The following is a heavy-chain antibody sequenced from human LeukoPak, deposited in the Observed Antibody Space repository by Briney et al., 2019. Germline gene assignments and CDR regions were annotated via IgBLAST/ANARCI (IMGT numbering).Heavy chain of an antibody. J-gene: IGHJ5*02. CDR3: ARGRTTVTMHYWFDP. CDR2: IIPIFGTA. Sequence: ASVRVSCKASGGTFSSYAISWVRQAPGQGLEWMGGIIPIFGTANYAQKFQGRVTITTDESTSTAYMELSSLRSEDTAVYYCARGRTTVTMHYWFDPWGQGTLVTVSS. CDR1: GGTFSSYA. V-gene: IGHV1-69*05. D-gene: IGHD4-17*01.